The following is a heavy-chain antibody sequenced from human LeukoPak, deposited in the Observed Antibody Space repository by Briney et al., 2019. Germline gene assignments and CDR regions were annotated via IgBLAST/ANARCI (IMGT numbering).Heavy chain of an antibody. V-gene: IGHV4-61*02. Sequence: SETLSLTCTVSGGSISSGSYYWSWIRQPAGKGLEWIGRIYTSGSTNYNPSLKSRVTISVDTSKNQFSLKLSSVTAADTAVYYCARGNYYDRLYAPYYFVYWGQGTLVTVSS. CDR2: IYTSGST. CDR3: ARGNYYDRLYAPYYFVY. D-gene: IGHD3-22*01. J-gene: IGHJ4*02. CDR1: GGSISSGSYY.